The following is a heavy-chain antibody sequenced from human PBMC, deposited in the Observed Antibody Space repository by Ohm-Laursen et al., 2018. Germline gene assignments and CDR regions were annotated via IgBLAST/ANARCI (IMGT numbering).Heavy chain of an antibody. V-gene: IGHV4-59*08. CDR3: ARRNYDFWSGYYTRNWFDP. CDR1: GGSISSYY. D-gene: IGHD3-3*01. Sequence: SDTLSLTCSVSGGSISSYYWSWIRQPPGKGLEWIGYIYYSGSTYYNPSLKSRVTISVDTSKNQFSLKLSSVTAADTAVYYCARRNYDFWSGYYTRNWFDPWGQGTLVTVSS. CDR2: IYYSGST. J-gene: IGHJ5*02.